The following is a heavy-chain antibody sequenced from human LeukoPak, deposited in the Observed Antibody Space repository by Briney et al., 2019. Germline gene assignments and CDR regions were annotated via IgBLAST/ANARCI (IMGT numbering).Heavy chain of an antibody. Sequence: GASVKVSCKASGYTFTNYGVSWVRLAPGQGLECMGWISAYNGYTNYAQKFQFRVTMTTDTSTSTAYMELRGLRSDDTAVYYCARRSTLYSSGRFYFDYWGQGTLVTVSS. CDR3: ARRSTLYSSGRFYFDY. D-gene: IGHD6-19*01. J-gene: IGHJ4*02. CDR1: GYTFTNYG. CDR2: ISAYNGYT. V-gene: IGHV1-18*01.